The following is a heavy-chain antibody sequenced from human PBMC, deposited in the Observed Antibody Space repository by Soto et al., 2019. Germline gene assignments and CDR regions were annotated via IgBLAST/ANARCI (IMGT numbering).Heavy chain of an antibody. CDR1: GGSISSYY. D-gene: IGHD2-8*02. CDR2: IYYSGST. Sequence: SETLSLTCTVSGGSISSYYWSWIRQPPGKGLEWIGYIYYSGSTNYNPSLKSRVTISVDTSKNQFSLKLSSVTAADTAVYYCARDTGTGGGVFDHWGQGTLVTVSS. J-gene: IGHJ4*02. V-gene: IGHV4-59*01. CDR3: ARDTGTGGGVFDH.